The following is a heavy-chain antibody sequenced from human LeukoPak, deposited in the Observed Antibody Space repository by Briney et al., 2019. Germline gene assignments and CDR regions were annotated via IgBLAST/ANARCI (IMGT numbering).Heavy chain of an antibody. V-gene: IGHV3-30*02. CDR2: IRYDGSDK. J-gene: IGHJ4*02. CDR3: ARRAGAYSHPYDY. D-gene: IGHD4/OR15-4a*01. CDR1: GFTFTSYG. Sequence: GGSLRLSCAASGFTFTSYGMHWVRQAPGKGLEWVAFIRYDGSDKYYADSVKGRFTISRDNSKNTLYLQMNSLRAEDTAVYYCARRAGAYSHPYDYWGQGTLVTVSS.